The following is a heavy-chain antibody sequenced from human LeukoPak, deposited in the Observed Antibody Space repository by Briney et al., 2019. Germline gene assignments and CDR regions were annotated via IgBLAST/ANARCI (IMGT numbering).Heavy chain of an antibody. CDR3: ARVDDYGDYFDY. D-gene: IGHD3-16*01. J-gene: IGHJ4*02. CDR1: GFTFSSYW. Sequence: GGSLRLSCAASGFTFSSYWMHWVRQAPGKGLVWVSRINSDGSSTSYADSVKGRFTISRDNAKNTLYLQMNGLRAEDTAVYYCARVDDYGDYFDYWGQGTLVTVSS. V-gene: IGHV3-74*01. CDR2: INSDGSST.